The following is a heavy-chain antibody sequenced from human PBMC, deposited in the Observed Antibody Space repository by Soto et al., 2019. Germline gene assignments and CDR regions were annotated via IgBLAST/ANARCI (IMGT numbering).Heavy chain of an antibody. V-gene: IGHV4-34*01. CDR2: INHSGST. D-gene: IGHD6-19*01. CDR3: ASRYSSGWYRDY. Sequence: NPSETLSLTCAVYGGSFSGYYWSWIRQPPGKGLEWIGEINHSGSTNYNPSLKSRVTISVDTSKNQFSLKLSSVTAADTAVYYCASRYSSGWYRDYWGQGTLVTVSS. CDR1: GGSFSGYY. J-gene: IGHJ4*02.